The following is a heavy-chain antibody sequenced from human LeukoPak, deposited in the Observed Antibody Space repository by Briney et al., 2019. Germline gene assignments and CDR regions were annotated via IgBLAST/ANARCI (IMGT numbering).Heavy chain of an antibody. CDR3: ARGSVGGGNYYNYYMDV. V-gene: IGHV4-61*09. CDR1: GGSIRGGRYY. J-gene: IGHJ6*03. D-gene: IGHD5/OR15-5a*01. CDR2: FYTSGST. Sequence: PSQTLSLTCTVSGGSIRGGRYYWSRIRQPAGKGLEWIGHFYTSGSTNYNPSLKSRVTISGDTSKNQFSLKLNSVTAADTAVYYCARGSVGGGNYYNYYMDVWGKGTTVTVSS.